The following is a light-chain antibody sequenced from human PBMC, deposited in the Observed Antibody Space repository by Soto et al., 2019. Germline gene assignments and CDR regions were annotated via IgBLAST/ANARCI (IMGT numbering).Light chain of an antibody. CDR1: QTIIRY. V-gene: IGKV1-39*01. CDR2: GAS. Sequence: DIQMTQSPSSLSASVGDRVTITCRASQTIIRYLNWYQQKPGRAPNLLIYGASSLQSGVPSRFSGSGSGTEFTLTISSLQPEDFATYYCQQSYSTLFPFGPGTKVEIK. CDR3: QQSYSTLFP. J-gene: IGKJ3*01.